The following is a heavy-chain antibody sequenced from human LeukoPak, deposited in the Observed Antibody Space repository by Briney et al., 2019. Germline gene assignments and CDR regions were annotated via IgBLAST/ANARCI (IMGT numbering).Heavy chain of an antibody. CDR1: GYTLTELS. D-gene: IGHD6-19*01. Sequence: ASVKVSCKVSGYTLTELSMHWVRQAPGKGLEWMGWISAYNGNTNYAQKLQGRVTMTTDTSTSTAYMELRSLRSDDTAVYYCARDRGDIAVAGYDAFDIWGQGTMVTVSS. CDR2: ISAYNGNT. J-gene: IGHJ3*02. CDR3: ARDRGDIAVAGYDAFDI. V-gene: IGHV1-18*01.